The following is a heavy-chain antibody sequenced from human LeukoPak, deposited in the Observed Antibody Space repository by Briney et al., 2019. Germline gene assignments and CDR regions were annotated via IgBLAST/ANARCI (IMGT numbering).Heavy chain of an antibody. CDR1: GSRFTTYW. Sequence: GASLEISCKGSGSRFTTYWIGWVRQMPGKGLEWMGIIYPGDSDTRYSPSFQGQVTISADKSINTAYLQWSSLKASDTAMYYCARCTQEGENLRGDFDYWGQGTLVTVSS. V-gene: IGHV5-51*01. CDR3: ARCTQEGENLRGDFDY. CDR2: IYPGDSDT. J-gene: IGHJ4*02. D-gene: IGHD3-16*01.